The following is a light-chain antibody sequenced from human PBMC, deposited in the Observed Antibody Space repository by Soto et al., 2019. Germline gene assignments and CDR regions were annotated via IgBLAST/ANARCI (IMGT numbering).Light chain of an antibody. CDR2: GAS. V-gene: IGKV3-20*01. J-gene: IGKJ2*01. CDR1: QSVSSSY. CDR3: QQYGSSPST. Sequence: EIVLTQSPGTLSLSPGERATLSCRASQSVSSSYLAWYQQKPGQDPRLLIYGASSRATGIPDRFSGSGSGTDSTLTISRLEPEDFEVYYCQQYGSSPSTFGQGTKLEIK.